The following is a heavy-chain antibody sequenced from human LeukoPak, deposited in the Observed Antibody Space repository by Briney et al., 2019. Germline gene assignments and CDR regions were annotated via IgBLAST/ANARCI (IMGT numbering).Heavy chain of an antibody. CDR3: AKSRSIAGPSYMDV. CDR2: IYSGGNT. J-gene: IGHJ6*03. V-gene: IGHV3-53*01. D-gene: IGHD6-6*01. Sequence: GGSLRLSCAASGFTVSSNYMSWVRQAPGKGLEWVSIIYSGGNTYYADSVKGRFTISRDNSKNTLYLQMISLRAEDTAVYYCAKSRSIAGPSYMDVWGKGTTVTVSS. CDR1: GFTVSSNY.